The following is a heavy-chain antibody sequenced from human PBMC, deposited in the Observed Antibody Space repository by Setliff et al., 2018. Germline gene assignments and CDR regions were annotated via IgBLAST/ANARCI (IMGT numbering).Heavy chain of an antibody. Sequence: SETLSLTCTVSGYSISSGYYWGWIRQPPGKGLEWIGYIYHSGSTYYNPSLKSRVTISVDTSKNQFSLKLSSVTAADTAIYYCARVRNTQNGFFDYWSQGTLVTVSS. CDR3: ARVRNTQNGFFDY. D-gene: IGHD1-1*01. V-gene: IGHV4-38-2*02. CDR1: GYSISSGYY. CDR2: IYHSGST. J-gene: IGHJ4*02.